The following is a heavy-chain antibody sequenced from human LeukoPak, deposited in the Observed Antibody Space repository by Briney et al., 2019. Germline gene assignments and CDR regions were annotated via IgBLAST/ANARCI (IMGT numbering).Heavy chain of an antibody. D-gene: IGHD3-22*01. CDR3: AKGYYDSSGYYSEYFQH. CDR1: GFTFSSYG. Sequence: PGGSLRLSCAASGFTFSSYGMHWVRQAPGKGLEWMAVISYDGSNKYYADSVKGRFTISRDNSKNTLYLQMNSLRAEDTAVYYCAKGYYDSSGYYSEYFQHWGQGTLVTVSS. V-gene: IGHV3-30*18. CDR2: ISYDGSNK. J-gene: IGHJ1*01.